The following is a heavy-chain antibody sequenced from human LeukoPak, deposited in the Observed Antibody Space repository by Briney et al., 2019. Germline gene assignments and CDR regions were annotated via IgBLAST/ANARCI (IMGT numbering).Heavy chain of an antibody. CDR2: IYYNGIT. D-gene: IGHD4-17*01. CDR3: ARGGPWTTVTTTGAPLEY. J-gene: IGHJ4*02. V-gene: IGHV4-59*01. CDR1: GGSITSDY. Sequence: SETLSLTCIVSGGSITSDYWSWIRQPPGRGLEWLGSIYYNGITNYNPSLKSRVTISIDTSKSQFSLRLISVTAADTAMYYCARGGPWTTVTTTGAPLEYWGQGTLVTVSS.